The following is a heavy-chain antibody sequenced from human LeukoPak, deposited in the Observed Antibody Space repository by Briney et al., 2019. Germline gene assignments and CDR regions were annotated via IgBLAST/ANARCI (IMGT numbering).Heavy chain of an antibody. Sequence: SETLSLTXAVYGGSFSGYYWSWIRQPPGKGLEWIGEINHSGSTNYNPSLKSRVTISVDTSKNQFSLKLSSVTAADTAVYYCARVLGYQVNRAARYFDLWGRGTLVTVSS. J-gene: IGHJ2*01. CDR3: ARVLGYQVNRAARYFDL. D-gene: IGHD6-13*01. V-gene: IGHV4-34*01. CDR2: INHSGST. CDR1: GGSFSGYY.